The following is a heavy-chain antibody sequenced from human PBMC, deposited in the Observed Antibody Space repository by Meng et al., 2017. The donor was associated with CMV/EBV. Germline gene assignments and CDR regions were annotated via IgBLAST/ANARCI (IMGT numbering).Heavy chain of an antibody. CDR1: GGSISSSSYY. J-gene: IGHJ3*02. V-gene: IGHV4-39*01. D-gene: IGHD1-14*01. Sequence: SETLSLTCTVSGGSISSSSYYWGWIRQPPGKGLEWIGSIYYSGSTYYNPSLKSRVTISVDTSKNQFSLKLSSVTAADTAVYYCAKLERGTKDAFDIWGQGTMVTVSS. CDR3: AKLERGTKDAFDI. CDR2: IYYSGST.